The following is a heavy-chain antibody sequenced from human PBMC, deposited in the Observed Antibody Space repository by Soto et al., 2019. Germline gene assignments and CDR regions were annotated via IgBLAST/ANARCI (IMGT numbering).Heavy chain of an antibody. CDR2: MYPNSGNT. D-gene: IGHD2-15*01. J-gene: IGHJ6*02. CDR3: SRGYCSGGSCSYYYNYDMDV. V-gene: IGHV1-8*01. CDR1: EYTFTNYD. Sequence: QVQLVQSGAEVKKLGASVKVSCKASEYTFTNYDINWVRQATGQGLEWMGWMYPNSGNTGYAEKVQGRVTMTRDTSISTAYMELSSLTYEDPAVYYCSRGYCSGGSCSYYYNYDMDVWGQGTTVTVSS.